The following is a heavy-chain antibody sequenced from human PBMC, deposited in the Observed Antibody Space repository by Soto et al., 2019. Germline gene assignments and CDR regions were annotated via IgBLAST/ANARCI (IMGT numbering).Heavy chain of an antibody. CDR3: ARGYSWNYPLDY. Sequence: GASVPVSCQASGSTFTSYGISWVRQAPGQGLEWMGWISANNGNTNYAQKLQGGVTMTTDTSTSTAYMELRSLRSDDTAVYYCARGYSWNYPLDYWGQGTLVTVSS. D-gene: IGHD1-7*01. CDR2: ISANNGNT. V-gene: IGHV1-18*01. J-gene: IGHJ4*02. CDR1: GSTFTSYG.